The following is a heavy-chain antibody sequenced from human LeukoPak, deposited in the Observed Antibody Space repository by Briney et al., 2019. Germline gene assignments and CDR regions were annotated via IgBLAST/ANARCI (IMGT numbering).Heavy chain of an antibody. CDR2: ISGTSSYI. J-gene: IGHJ4*02. CDR1: GFTFSNFG. V-gene: IGHV3-21*01. Sequence: PGGSLRLSCAASGFTFSNFGMNWVRQAPGKGLEWVSSISGTSSYIFYADSVKGRFTISRDNAKNSLSLQMNSLRAEDTAVYYCARDIYYDSSGYYVYWGQGTLVTVSS. D-gene: IGHD3-22*01. CDR3: ARDIYYDSSGYYVY.